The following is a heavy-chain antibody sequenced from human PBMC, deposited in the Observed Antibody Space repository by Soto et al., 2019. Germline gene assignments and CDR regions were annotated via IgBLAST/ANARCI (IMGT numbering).Heavy chain of an antibody. CDR2: IRSKARGGTT. Sequence: GGSLRLSCTGSGFTFGDYAMTWFRQAPGKGLEWVSFIRSKARGGTTEYAASVKGRFTMSRDDSKSIAYLQMNSLKTEDSAVYYFSREWYWFGKLSQSYYGMDVWGQGITVTVSS. CDR1: GFTFGDYA. CDR3: SREWYWFGKLSQSYYGMDV. D-gene: IGHD3-10*01. J-gene: IGHJ6*02. V-gene: IGHV3-49*03.